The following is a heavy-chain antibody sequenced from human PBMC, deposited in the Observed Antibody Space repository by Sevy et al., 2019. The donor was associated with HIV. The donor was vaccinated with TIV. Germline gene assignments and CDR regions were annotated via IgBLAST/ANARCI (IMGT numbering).Heavy chain of an antibody. J-gene: IGHJ3*02. V-gene: IGHV3-30*18. CDR3: AKESVSYYDVWSGHDAFDI. CDR1: GFNFSSYG. Sequence: GGSLRLSCAASGFNFSSYGMHWVRQAPGKGLEWVAVISYDGSSKYYAESVKGRFTISRDNSKITLYLEISSLRAEDTAVYYCAKESVSYYDVWSGHDAFDIWGQGTMVTVSS. D-gene: IGHD3-3*01. CDR2: ISYDGSSK.